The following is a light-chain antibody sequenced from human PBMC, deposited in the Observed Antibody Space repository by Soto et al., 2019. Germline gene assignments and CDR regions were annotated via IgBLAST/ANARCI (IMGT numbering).Light chain of an antibody. V-gene: IGLV2-8*01. J-gene: IGLJ1*01. CDR3: TSYAGINILYV. CDR1: SSDVGGYDS. CDR2: EVN. Sequence: QSVLTQPPSASGSPGQSVTISCAGTSSDVGGYDSVSWYQQHPGTAPKLIMYEVNKRPSGIPDRFSGSKSGNTASLTVSGLQPEDEADYYCTSYAGINILYVFGTGTQLTVL.